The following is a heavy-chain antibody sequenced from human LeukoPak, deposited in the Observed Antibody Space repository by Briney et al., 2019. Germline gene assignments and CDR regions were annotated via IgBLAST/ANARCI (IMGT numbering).Heavy chain of an antibody. Sequence: GGSLRLSCAASGFTFSDYYMTWIRQAPGKGLEWLSYISNRGTIMYYADSVQGRFTISRDNSKNSVYLQMNSLRADDTAVYYCAKASGYSSTWYGSEDYWGQGTLVTVSS. CDR3: AKASGYSSTWYGSEDY. CDR2: ISNRGTIM. J-gene: IGHJ4*02. V-gene: IGHV3-11*01. CDR1: GFTFSDYY. D-gene: IGHD6-13*01.